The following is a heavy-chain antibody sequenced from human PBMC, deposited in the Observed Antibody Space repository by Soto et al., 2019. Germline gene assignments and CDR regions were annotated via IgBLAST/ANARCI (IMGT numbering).Heavy chain of an antibody. Sequence: GASLKVSCKASGYTFTSYGISWVRQAPGQGLEWMGWISAYNGNTNYAQKLQGRVTMTTDTSTSTAYMELRSLRSDDTAVYYCARDRGYSGYDFEPYFDYWGQGTLVTVSS. CDR2: ISAYNGNT. CDR3: ARDRGYSGYDFEPYFDY. V-gene: IGHV1-18*01. D-gene: IGHD5-12*01. J-gene: IGHJ4*02. CDR1: GYTFTSYG.